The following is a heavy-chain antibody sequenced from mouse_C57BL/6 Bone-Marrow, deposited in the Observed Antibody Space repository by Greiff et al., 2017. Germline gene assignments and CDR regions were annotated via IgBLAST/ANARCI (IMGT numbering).Heavy chain of an antibody. D-gene: IGHD2-2*01. CDR3: ARYYGYDLDY. V-gene: IGHV1-69*01. J-gene: IGHJ2*01. Sequence: QVPLQQPGAELVMPGASVKLSCKASGYTFTSYWMHWVKQRPGQGLEWIGEIDPSDSYTNYNQKFKGKSTLTVDKSSSTAYMQLSSLTSEDSAVYYCARYYGYDLDYWGQGTTLTVSS. CDR2: IDPSDSYT. CDR1: GYTFTSYW.